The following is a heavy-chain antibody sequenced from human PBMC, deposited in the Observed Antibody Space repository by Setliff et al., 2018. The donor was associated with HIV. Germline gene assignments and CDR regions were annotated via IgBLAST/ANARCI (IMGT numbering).Heavy chain of an antibody. D-gene: IGHD3-10*01. Sequence: ASVKVSCKTSGGSFRTSVIIWVRQAPGQGLEWMGWISAYSGDINYSQKFQGRVTMTKDTSTSTAYMELRSLRSDDTAIYYCARGSEDNVWFDPWGQGTLVTVSS. V-gene: IGHV1-18*01. CDR2: ISAYSGDI. CDR3: ARGSEDNVWFDP. CDR1: GGSFRTSV. J-gene: IGHJ5*02.